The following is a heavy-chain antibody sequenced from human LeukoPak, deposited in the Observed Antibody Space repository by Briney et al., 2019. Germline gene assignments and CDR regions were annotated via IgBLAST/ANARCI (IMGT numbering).Heavy chain of an antibody. Sequence: PSETLSLTCAVYGGSFSGYYWSWIRQPPGRGLEWIGEINHSGSTNYNPSLKSRVTISVDTSKNQFSLKLSSVTAADTAVYYCARQVLWFGETSFDYWGQGTLVTVSS. D-gene: IGHD3-10*01. V-gene: IGHV4-34*01. CDR1: GGSFSGYY. J-gene: IGHJ4*02. CDR3: ARQVLWFGETSFDY. CDR2: INHSGST.